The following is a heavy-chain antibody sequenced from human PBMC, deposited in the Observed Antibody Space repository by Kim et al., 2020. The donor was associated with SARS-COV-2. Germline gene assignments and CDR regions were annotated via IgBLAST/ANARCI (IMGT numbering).Heavy chain of an antibody. Sequence: GGSLRLSCKASGLTLTNYAMHWVRQAPGKGLEYVSAISSNGYSTYYANFVEGRFTISRDTSKNTLYLQLGSLRAEDKAMYYCAREARNSGNYDYLDYWGKGILVSVSS. D-gene: IGHD1-26*01. J-gene: IGHJ4*02. CDR3: AREARNSGNYDYLDY. CDR1: GLTLTNYA. V-gene: IGHV3-64*01. CDR2: ISSNGYST.